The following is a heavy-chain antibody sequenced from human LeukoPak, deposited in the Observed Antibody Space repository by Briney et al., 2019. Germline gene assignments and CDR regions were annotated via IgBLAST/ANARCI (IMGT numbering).Heavy chain of an antibody. Sequence: GGSLRLSCAASGFTFDRFTIHWVRQTPGKGLEWVSLINRRGHTFYADSVKGRFTISRDNSRNSVFLQMTSLRAEDTALFYCARVGTSYGAFDMWGQGTMVTVSS. V-gene: IGHV3-43*01. CDR2: INRRGHT. D-gene: IGHD1-26*01. CDR3: ARVGTSYGAFDM. CDR1: GFTFDRFT. J-gene: IGHJ3*02.